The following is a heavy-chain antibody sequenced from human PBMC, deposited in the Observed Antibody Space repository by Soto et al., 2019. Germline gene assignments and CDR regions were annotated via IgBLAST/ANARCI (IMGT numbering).Heavy chain of an antibody. CDR3: ARVGVYDFPYGMDV. D-gene: IGHD3-3*01. Sequence: QVQLQESGPGLVKPSETLSLTCTVSGGSVSSVSYYWSWIRQPPGKGLEWIGYIYYSGSTNYNPSLKSRVTISVDTSKNPFSLKLSSRTAADTAVYYCARVGVYDFPYGMDVWGQGTTVTVSS. CDR1: GGSVSSVSYY. V-gene: IGHV4-61*01. CDR2: IYYSGST. J-gene: IGHJ6*02.